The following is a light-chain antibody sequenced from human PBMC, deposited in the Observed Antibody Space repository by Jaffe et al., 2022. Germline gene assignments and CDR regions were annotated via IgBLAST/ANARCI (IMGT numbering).Light chain of an antibody. CDR2: KAS. CDR3: QQYNTYSWT. Sequence: DIQMTQSPSTLSASVGDRVTITCRASQTISSWLAWYQQKPGKAPKLLMHKASDLESGVPSRFSGSGSGTEFTLTISSLQPDDFATYYCQQYNTYSWTFGQGTKVDIK. J-gene: IGKJ1*01. V-gene: IGKV1-5*03. CDR1: QTISSW.